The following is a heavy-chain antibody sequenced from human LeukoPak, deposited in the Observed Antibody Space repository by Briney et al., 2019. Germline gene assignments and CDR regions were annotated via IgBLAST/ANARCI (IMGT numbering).Heavy chain of an antibody. D-gene: IGHD4-17*01. J-gene: IGHJ6*03. CDR2: IYSGGST. V-gene: IGHV3-53*05. CDR3: ARTDYGVYYYYYMDV. CDR1: GFTVSSNY. Sequence: RGSLRLSCAASGFTVSSNYMSWVRQAPGKGLEWVSVIYSGGSTYYADSVRGRFTISRDNSKNTLYLQMNSLRAEDTAVYYCARTDYGVYYYYYMDVWGKGTTVTVSS.